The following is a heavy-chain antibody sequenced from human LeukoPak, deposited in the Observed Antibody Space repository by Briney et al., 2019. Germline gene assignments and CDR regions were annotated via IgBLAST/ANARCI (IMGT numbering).Heavy chain of an antibody. CDR2: ISYDGSNK. CDR1: GFTFSSYA. CDR3: ARADSARPSSSPYDAFDI. J-gene: IGHJ3*02. Sequence: GRSLRLSCAASGFTFSSYAMHWVRQAPGKGLEWVAVISYDGSNKYYADSVKGRFTISRDNSKTTLYLQMNSLRAEDTAVYYCARADSARPSSSPYDAFDIWGQGTMVTVSS. V-gene: IGHV3-30-3*01. D-gene: IGHD6-6*01.